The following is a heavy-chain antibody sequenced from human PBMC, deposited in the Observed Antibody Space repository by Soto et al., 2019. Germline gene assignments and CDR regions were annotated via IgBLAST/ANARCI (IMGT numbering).Heavy chain of an antibody. CDR3: AKVRLPYYYDSSGYYRALSDY. J-gene: IGHJ4*02. V-gene: IGHV3-23*01. D-gene: IGHD3-22*01. CDR2: ISGSGGST. Sequence: GGSLRLSCAASGFTFSSYAMSWVRQAPGKGLEWVSAISGSGGSTYYADSVKGRFTISRDNSKNRLYLQMNSLRAEDTAVYYCAKVRLPYYYDSSGYYRALSDYWGQGTLVTVSS. CDR1: GFTFSSYA.